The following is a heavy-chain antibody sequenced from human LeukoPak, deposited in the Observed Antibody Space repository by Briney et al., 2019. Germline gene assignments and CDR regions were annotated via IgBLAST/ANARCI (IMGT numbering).Heavy chain of an antibody. Sequence: KTSETLSLTCTVSGGSISSYYWSWIRQPPGKGLEWIGYIYYSGSTNYNPSLKSRVTISVDTSKNQFSLKLSSVTAADTAVYYCARDGRIAAAGVYFDYWGQGTLVTVSS. CDR3: ARDGRIAAAGVYFDY. CDR1: GGSISSYY. D-gene: IGHD6-13*01. CDR2: IYYSGST. J-gene: IGHJ4*02. V-gene: IGHV4-59*01.